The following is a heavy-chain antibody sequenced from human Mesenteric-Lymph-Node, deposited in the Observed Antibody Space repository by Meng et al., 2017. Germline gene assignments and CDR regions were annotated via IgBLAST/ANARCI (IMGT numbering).Heavy chain of an antibody. D-gene: IGHD4-23*01. CDR2: IIPIFGTA. V-gene: IGHV1-69*05. Sequence: SVKVSCKASGGTFSSYAISWVRQAPGQGLEWMGGIIPIFGTANYAQKFQGRVTITTDESTSTAYMELSSLRSEDTAVYYCARSYHYDYGGMDYWGQGTLVTVSS. CDR1: GGTFSSYA. J-gene: IGHJ4*02. CDR3: ARSYHYDYGGMDY.